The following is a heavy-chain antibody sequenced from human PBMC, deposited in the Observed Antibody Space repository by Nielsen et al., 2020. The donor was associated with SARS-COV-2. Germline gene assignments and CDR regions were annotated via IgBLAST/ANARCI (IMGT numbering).Heavy chain of an antibody. Sequence: GGSLRLSCAASGFTFSSYGMHWVRQAPGKGLEWVAVISYNGISNYYAHSVRGRFTISRDNANHALFLQMNSLRAEDTAVYYCARHSSSKASSWFDPWGQGTLVTVSS. CDR2: ISYNGISN. J-gene: IGHJ5*02. V-gene: IGHV3-30*03. CDR1: GFTFSSYG. CDR3: ARHSSSKASSWFDP. D-gene: IGHD6-13*01.